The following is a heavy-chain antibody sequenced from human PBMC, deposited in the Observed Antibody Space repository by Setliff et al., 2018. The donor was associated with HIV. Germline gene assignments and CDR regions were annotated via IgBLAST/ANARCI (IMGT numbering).Heavy chain of an antibody. Sequence: PGESLKISCKGSGYSFSTYWIAWVRQMPGRGLEVMGLIYPDDSDARYNPSFQGQVTISADKSTSTAYLQWSSLKASDSAIFYCARNHLNYASGNTKTSGAYYFDSWGQGTLVTVSS. V-gene: IGHV5-51*01. CDR2: IYPDDSDA. CDR3: ARNHLNYASGNTKTSGAYYFDS. D-gene: IGHD3-10*01. J-gene: IGHJ4*02. CDR1: GYSFSTYW.